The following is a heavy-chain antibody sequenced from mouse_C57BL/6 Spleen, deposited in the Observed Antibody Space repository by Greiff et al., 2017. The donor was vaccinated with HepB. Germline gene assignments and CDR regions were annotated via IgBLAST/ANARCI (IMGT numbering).Heavy chain of an antibody. V-gene: IGHV5-17*01. Sequence: EVKLVESGGGLVKPGGSLKLSCAASGFTFSDYGMHWVRQAPEKGLEWVAYISSGSSTIYYADTVKGRFTISRDNAKNTLFLQMTSLRSEDTAMYYCARPDGYYNWFAYWGQGTLVTVSA. CDR1: GFTFSDYG. CDR2: ISSGSSTI. D-gene: IGHD2-3*01. CDR3: ARPDGYYNWFAY. J-gene: IGHJ3*01.